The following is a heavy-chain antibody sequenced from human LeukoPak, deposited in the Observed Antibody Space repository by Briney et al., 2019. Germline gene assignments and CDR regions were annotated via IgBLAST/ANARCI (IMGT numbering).Heavy chain of an antibody. V-gene: IGHV1-2*02. CDR2: INPNSGDT. Sequence: GASVKVSCKASGYTFTRYHMHWVRQAPGQGLEWMGWINPNSGDTNYAQNFQGRVAMTRDTSISTAYMDLSGLRPDDTAVYYCARDTSMVRFEYWGQGSLVTVSS. CDR3: ARDTSMVRFEY. CDR1: GYTFTRYH. D-gene: IGHD5-18*01. J-gene: IGHJ4*02.